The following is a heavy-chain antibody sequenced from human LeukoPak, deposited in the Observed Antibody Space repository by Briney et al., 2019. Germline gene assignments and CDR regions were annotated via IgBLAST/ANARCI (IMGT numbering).Heavy chain of an antibody. CDR1: GFIFSSYG. Sequence: GGSLRLSCAASGFIFSSYGIHWVRQAPGKGLEWVAFIRYDGSKKFYADSVKGRLTISRDNSKNTVYLQMNSLRVEDTAVYYCATATRPRWRYWAFDYWGQGTLVTVSS. V-gene: IGHV3-30*02. J-gene: IGHJ4*02. D-gene: IGHD2-8*02. CDR2: IRYDGSKK. CDR3: ATATRPRWRYWAFDY.